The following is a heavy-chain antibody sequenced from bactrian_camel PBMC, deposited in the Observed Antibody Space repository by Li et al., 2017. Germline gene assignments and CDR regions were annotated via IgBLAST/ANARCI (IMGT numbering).Heavy chain of an antibody. CDR2: IYRGRGAT. CDR3: AASAGWVLRYLERDEYLY. J-gene: IGHJ4*01. CDR1: GPTLVTHY. V-gene: IGHV3S40*01. Sequence: DVQLVESGGGSVQPGGSLRLSCVASGPTLVTHYMGWFRQSSGAEREGVAAIYRGRGATYYADSVRGRFIISRDNAKNTLYLRMNDLKPEDTAMYYCAASAGWVLRYLERDEYLYWGQGTQVTVS. D-gene: IGHD5*01.